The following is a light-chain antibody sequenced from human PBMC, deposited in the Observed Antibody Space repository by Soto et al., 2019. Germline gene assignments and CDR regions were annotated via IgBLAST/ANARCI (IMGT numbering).Light chain of an antibody. CDR3: HPYDNPPSIT. J-gene: IGKJ5*01. CDR1: QDISNY. Sequence: DIQMTQSPSSLSASVGDRVTITCQASQDISNYLNWYQQKPGKAPKLLIYDASNLETGVPSRFSGSRSGTDFTFTISNLQPEDISTYYYHPYDNPPSITFGHGTPLQMK. CDR2: DAS. V-gene: IGKV1-33*01.